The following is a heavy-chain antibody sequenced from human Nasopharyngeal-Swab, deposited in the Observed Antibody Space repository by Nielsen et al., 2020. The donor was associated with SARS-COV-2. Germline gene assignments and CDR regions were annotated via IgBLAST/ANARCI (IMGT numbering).Heavy chain of an antibody. CDR2: ISYDGSNK. Sequence: GESLKISCAASGFTFSSYAMHWVRQAPGKRLEWVAVISYDGSNKYYADSVKGRFTISRDNSKNTLYLQMNSLRAEDTAVYYCARDRSTAELLWFGELLYGAFDIWGQGTMVTVSS. CDR1: GFTFSSYA. J-gene: IGHJ3*02. CDR3: ARDRSTAELLWFGELLYGAFDI. V-gene: IGHV3-30-3*01. D-gene: IGHD3-10*01.